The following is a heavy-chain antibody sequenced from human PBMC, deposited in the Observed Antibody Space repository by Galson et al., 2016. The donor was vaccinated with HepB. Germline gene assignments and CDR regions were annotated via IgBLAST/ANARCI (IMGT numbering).Heavy chain of an antibody. J-gene: IGHJ2*01. CDR2: IAGST. D-gene: IGHD6-13*01. CDR3: VRDPIYGGSWGYFDL. Sequence: SLRLSCAASGFTFSSYAMSWVRQAPGKGLEWVSAIAGSTYYADSVKGRFTIPRDTSKNTLYLQMNSLRVEDTAVYFCVRDPIYGGSWGYFDLWGRGTLVTVSS. V-gene: IGHV3-23*01. CDR1: GFTFSSYA.